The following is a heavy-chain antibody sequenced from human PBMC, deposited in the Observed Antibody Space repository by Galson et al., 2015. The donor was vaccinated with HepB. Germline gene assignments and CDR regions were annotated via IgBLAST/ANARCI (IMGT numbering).Heavy chain of an antibody. CDR3: ARGYCSGGSCYRAGWFDP. V-gene: IGHV1-18*01. Sequence: SVKVSCKASGYTFTSYGISWVRRAPGQGLEWMGWISAYNGNTNYAQKLQGRVTMTTDTSTSTAYMELRSLRSDDTAVYYCARGYCSGGSCYRAGWFDPWGQGTLVTVSS. D-gene: IGHD2-15*01. CDR2: ISAYNGNT. CDR1: GYTFTSYG. J-gene: IGHJ5*02.